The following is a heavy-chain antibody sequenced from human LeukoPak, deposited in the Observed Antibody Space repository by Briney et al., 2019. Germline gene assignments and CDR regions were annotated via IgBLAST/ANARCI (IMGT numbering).Heavy chain of an antibody. Sequence: PSETLSLTCAVHGGSFSDYFWSWIRQPPGKGLEWMGEINHRGSPKYNPSLKIRVIISVDTAKNQFSLKRSSVTAADPALYDCARNLGVAGLHPNDYWGQGTLVRVSS. J-gene: IGHJ4*02. CDR3: ARNLGVAGLHPNDY. D-gene: IGHD2-15*01. CDR2: INHRGSP. CDR1: GGSFSDYF. V-gene: IGHV4-34*01.